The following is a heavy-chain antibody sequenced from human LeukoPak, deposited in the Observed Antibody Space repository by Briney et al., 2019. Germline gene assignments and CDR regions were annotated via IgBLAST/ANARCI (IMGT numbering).Heavy chain of an antibody. CDR2: IYTSGST. D-gene: IGHD2-15*01. CDR3: ARDEWWWGQARYAFDL. J-gene: IGHJ3*01. V-gene: IGHV4-4*07. CDR1: GGSISSYY. Sequence: SETLSLTCTVSGGSISSYYWSWIRQPAGKGLEWIGRIYTSGSTNYNPSLKSRVTMSVDTSKNQFSLKLSSVTAADTAVYYCARDEWWWGQARYAFDLWGQVTMVTVSS.